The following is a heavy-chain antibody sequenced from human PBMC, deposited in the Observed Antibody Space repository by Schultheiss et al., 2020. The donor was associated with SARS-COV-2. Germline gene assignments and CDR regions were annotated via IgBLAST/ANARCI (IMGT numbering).Heavy chain of an antibody. CDR3: ARRSHEYYYDSSGWRDRDAFDI. CDR1: GFTFSSYA. V-gene: IGHV3-23*01. D-gene: IGHD3-22*01. J-gene: IGHJ3*02. Sequence: GESLKISCAASGFTFSSYAMSWVRQAPGKGLEWVSAISGSGGSTYYADSVKGRFTISRDNSKNTLYLQMNSLRAEDTAVYYCARRSHEYYYDSSGWRDRDAFDIWGQGTMVTVSS. CDR2: ISGSGGST.